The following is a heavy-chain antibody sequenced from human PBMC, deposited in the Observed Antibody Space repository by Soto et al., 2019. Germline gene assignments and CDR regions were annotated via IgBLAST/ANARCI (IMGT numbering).Heavy chain of an antibody. CDR2: INHSGRT. J-gene: IGHJ1*01. D-gene: IGHD1-26*01. V-gene: IGHV4-34*01. CDR1: RDSFTKYY. CDR3: ATWLVQATLNF. Sequence: SETLSLTCAVYRDSFTKYYWSWIRQPPGKGLERSGEINHSGRTNFNPSLKRRVTISVDRSKTQFSLKLRTVTAADTGVYYCATWLVQATLNFWGHGLLVTFSS.